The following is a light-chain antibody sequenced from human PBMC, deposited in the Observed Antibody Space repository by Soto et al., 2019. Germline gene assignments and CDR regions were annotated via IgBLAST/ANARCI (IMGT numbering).Light chain of an antibody. V-gene: IGKV1-33*01. Sequence: DIQMTQSPSSLSASVGDRVTITCQASHDINNNLNWYQQKPGKAPKLLIYDASNLERGLPSRFSGGGSVTHFTFTISSLQPEDIATYYCQHFHNLPVTFGGGTRVEMK. CDR2: DAS. J-gene: IGKJ4*01. CDR1: HDINNN. CDR3: QHFHNLPVT.